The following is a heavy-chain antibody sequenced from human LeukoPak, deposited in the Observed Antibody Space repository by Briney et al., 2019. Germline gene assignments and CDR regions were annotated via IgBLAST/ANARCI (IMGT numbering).Heavy chain of an antibody. D-gene: IGHD2-2*01. CDR1: GFTFDDYG. V-gene: IGHV3-20*01. CDR2: INWNGGST. Sequence: PGGSPRLSCAASGFTFDDYGMSWVRQAPGKGPEWVSGINWNGGSTGYADSVKGRFTISRDNAKNSLYLQMNSLRAEDTALYHCASSCSSTSCYGRDVWGKGTTVTVSS. CDR3: ASSCSSTSCYGRDV. J-gene: IGHJ6*04.